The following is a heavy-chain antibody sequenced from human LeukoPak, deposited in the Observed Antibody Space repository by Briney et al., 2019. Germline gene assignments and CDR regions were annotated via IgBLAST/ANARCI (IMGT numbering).Heavy chain of an antibody. CDR3: ARHIPRAGDPADYYYYVMDV. Sequence: PSETLSLTCTVSGGSISSYHWSWIRQPPGKGLEWIADIYYSGNTNYSPSLKSRVTISVDTSKNQFSLRLSSVTAADTAVYYCARHIPRAGDPADYYYYVMDVWGQGTTVTVSS. J-gene: IGHJ6*02. CDR2: IYYSGNT. V-gene: IGHV4-59*08. D-gene: IGHD3-16*01. CDR1: GGSISSYH.